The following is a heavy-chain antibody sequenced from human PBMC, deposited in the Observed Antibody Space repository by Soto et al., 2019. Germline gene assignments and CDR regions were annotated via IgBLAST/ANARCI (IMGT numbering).Heavy chain of an antibody. CDR3: ARDTTSFYYYGMDV. CDR1: GGSISSYY. V-gene: IGHV4-59*01. Sequence: SETLSLTCTVSGGSISSYYWSWIRQPPGKGLEWIGYIYYSGSTNYNPSLKSRVTISVDTSKNQFSPKLSSVTAADTAVYYCARDTTSFYYYGMDVWGQGTTVTVSS. J-gene: IGHJ6*02. D-gene: IGHD1-26*01. CDR2: IYYSGST.